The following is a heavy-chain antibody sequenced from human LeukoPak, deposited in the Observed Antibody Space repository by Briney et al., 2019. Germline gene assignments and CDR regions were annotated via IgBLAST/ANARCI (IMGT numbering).Heavy chain of an antibody. CDR3: ARYTFRAVDI. J-gene: IGHJ3*02. D-gene: IGHD2-2*02. CDR2: IYRDGNT. CDR1: GLSLSVNY. Sequence: GGSLRLSCAASGLSLSVNYMTWVRQRPGKGLEWLSNIYRDGNTYYADSANGRFSISRDDYKNTLYLEMNSLRAEDTALYYCARYTFRAVDIWGQGSMVTVSS. V-gene: IGHV3-53*01.